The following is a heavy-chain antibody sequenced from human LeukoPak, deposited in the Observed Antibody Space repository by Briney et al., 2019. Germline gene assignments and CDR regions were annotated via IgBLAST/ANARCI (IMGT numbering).Heavy chain of an antibody. D-gene: IGHD3-3*01. CDR2: IYYSGST. Sequence: PSETLSLTCTVSGGSISSYYWSWIRQPPGKGLEWIGYIYYSGSTNYNPSLKSRVTISVDTSKNQFSLKLSSVTAADPAVYYVARSYVFWSVYQGYYFDYWGQGTLVTVSS. CDR3: ARSYVFWSVYQGYYFDY. V-gene: IGHV4-59*08. CDR1: GGSISSYY. J-gene: IGHJ4*02.